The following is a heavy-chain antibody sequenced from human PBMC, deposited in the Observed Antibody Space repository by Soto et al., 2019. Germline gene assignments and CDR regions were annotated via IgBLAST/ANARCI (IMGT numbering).Heavy chain of an antibody. J-gene: IGHJ4*02. CDR1: GFTFSSYW. Sequence: GGSLSPSCAASGFTFSSYWMSCVRQAPGKGLEWVANLKPNGSAKYYVDSVKGRITSSRDKATNSLYMQMNSLRAEDTAVFTGARGIPSHYWGQVTLVTVSS. V-gene: IGHV3-7*04. D-gene: IGHD2-2*02. CDR2: LKPNGSAK. CDR3: ARGIPSHY.